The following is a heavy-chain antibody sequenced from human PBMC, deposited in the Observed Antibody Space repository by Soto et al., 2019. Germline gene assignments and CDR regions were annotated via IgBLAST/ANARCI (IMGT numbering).Heavy chain of an antibody. CDR3: ARDCSGGSCYLLDL. V-gene: IGHV3-33*01. D-gene: IGHD2-15*01. CDR1: GFTFSSYG. J-gene: IGHJ1*01. CDR2: IWYDGSNK. Sequence: PXGSLKLSCSASGFTFSSYGMHWVRQAPGKGLEWVAVIWYDGSNKYYADSVKGRFTISRDNSKNTLYLQMNSLRAEDTAVYYCARDCSGGSCYLLDLWGQGTLVTVSS.